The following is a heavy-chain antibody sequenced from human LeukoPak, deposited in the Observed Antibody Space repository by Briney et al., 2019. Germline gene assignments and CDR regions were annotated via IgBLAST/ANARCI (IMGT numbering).Heavy chain of an antibody. CDR2: ISSDGTNK. CDR3: ARDYDDSYGSGGFDP. D-gene: IGHD3-10*01. CDR1: GFTFSSYA. J-gene: IGHJ5*02. Sequence: GRSLRLSCAASGFTFSSYAMHWVRQAPGKGLEWVAVISSDGTNKYYGDSVKGRFTISRDNSKNTLYLQMNSLRPEDTAVYYCARDYDDSYGSGGFDPWGQGTLVTVSS. V-gene: IGHV3-30*04.